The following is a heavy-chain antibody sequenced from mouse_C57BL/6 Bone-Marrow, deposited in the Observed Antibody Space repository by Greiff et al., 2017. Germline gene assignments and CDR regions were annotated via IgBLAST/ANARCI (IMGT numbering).Heavy chain of an antibody. CDR2: IHPNSGST. D-gene: IGHD3-2*02. CDR1: GYTFTSYW. J-gene: IGHJ4*01. CDR3: ASGGAQATDYYAMDY. Sequence: QVQLQQPGAELVKPGASVKLSCKASGYTFTSYWMHWVKQRPGQGLEWIAMIHPNSGSTNYNEKFKSKATLTVDKSSSTAYMQLSSLTSEDSAVYYCASGGAQATDYYAMDYWGQGTSVTVSS. V-gene: IGHV1-64*01.